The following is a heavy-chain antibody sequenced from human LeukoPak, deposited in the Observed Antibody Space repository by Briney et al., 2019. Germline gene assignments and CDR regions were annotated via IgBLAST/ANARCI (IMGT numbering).Heavy chain of an antibody. CDR3: ARERIAAAGTSTYYYYGMDV. CDR1: GLTFSNYY. V-gene: IGHV3-11*05. J-gene: IGHJ6*02. Sequence: PGGSLRLSCAASGLTFSNYYMSWIRQAPGKGLEWVSYISSSSSYTNYADSVKGRFTISRDNAKNSLYLQMNSLRAEDTAVYYCARERIAAAGTSTYYYYGMDVWGQGTTVTVSS. CDR2: ISSSSSYT. D-gene: IGHD6-13*01.